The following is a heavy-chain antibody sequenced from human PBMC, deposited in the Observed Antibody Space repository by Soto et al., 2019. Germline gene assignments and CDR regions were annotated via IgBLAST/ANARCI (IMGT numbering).Heavy chain of an antibody. V-gene: IGHV1-69*13. J-gene: IGHJ4*02. CDR3: ARGRDGSNYYFDY. CDR2: IVPIFGKA. CDR1: GGTFSDSV. D-gene: IGHD3-10*01. Sequence: GASVKVSCKASGGTFSDSVTSWVRQAPGQGLEWMGGIVPIFGKANLAEKFQDRVTITADESTSTAYMKLSSLRSEDTAVYYCARGRDGSNYYFDYWGQGTLVTVSS.